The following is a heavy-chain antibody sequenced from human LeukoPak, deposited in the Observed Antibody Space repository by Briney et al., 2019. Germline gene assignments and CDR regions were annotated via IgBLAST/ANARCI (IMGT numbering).Heavy chain of an antibody. J-gene: IGHJ3*02. CDR1: GGSISSSSYY. CDR3: ASSSSGGSCYSIADGAFDI. V-gene: IGHV4-61*01. D-gene: IGHD2-15*01. CDR2: IYYSGST. Sequence: SETLSLTCTASGGSISSSSYYWSWIRQPPGKGLEWIGYIYYSGSTNYNPSLKSRVTISVDTSKNQFSLKLSSVTAADTAVYYCASSSSGGSCYSIADGAFDIWGQGTMVTVSS.